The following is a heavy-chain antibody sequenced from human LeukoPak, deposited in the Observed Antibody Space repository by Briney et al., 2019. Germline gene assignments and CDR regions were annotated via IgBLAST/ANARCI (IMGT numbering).Heavy chain of an antibody. CDR3: AKDLDMVATTLPGY. V-gene: IGHV3-23*01. Sequence: GGSLRLSCAASGFTFSSYAMSWVRQAPGKGLVWVSAISGSGGSTYYAVSVKGRFTISRDNSKNTLYLQMNSLRAEDTAAYYCAKDLDMVATTLPGYWGQGTLVTVSS. J-gene: IGHJ4*02. CDR1: GFTFSSYA. D-gene: IGHD5-12*01. CDR2: ISGSGGST.